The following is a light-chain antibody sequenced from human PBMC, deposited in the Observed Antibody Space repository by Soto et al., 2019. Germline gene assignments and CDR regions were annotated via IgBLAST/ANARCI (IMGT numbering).Light chain of an antibody. V-gene: IGKV1-9*01. CDR2: TAS. CDR3: QHRHSYPLT. CDR1: QGISSY. Sequence: DIQLTQSPSFLSASVGDIVTITCRASQGISSYLAFYQKKPGKAPKLLIHTASTLQNGVPSRFSGSGSGTEITLTISSLQPEDLATYYCQHRHSYPLTFGGGTKVDI. J-gene: IGKJ4*01.